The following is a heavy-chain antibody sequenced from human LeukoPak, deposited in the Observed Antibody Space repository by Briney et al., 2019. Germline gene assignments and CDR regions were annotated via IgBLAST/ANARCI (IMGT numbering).Heavy chain of an antibody. CDR2: IYTSGST. CDR1: GGSISSYY. Sequence: PSETLSLTCTVSGGSISSYYWSWIRQPAGKGLEWIGRIYTSGSTNYNPSLKSRVTMSVDTSKNQFSLKLSSVTAADTAVHCATGDTYDYWYFDLWGRGTLVTVSS. CDR3: ATGDTYDYWYFDL. J-gene: IGHJ2*01. D-gene: IGHD2-8*01. V-gene: IGHV4-4*07.